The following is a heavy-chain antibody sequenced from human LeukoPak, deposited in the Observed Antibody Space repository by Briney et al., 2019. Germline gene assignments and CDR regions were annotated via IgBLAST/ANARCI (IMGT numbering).Heavy chain of an antibody. D-gene: IGHD6-19*01. J-gene: IGHJ4*02. CDR1: GFTFNTYK. Sequence: GGSLRLSCAASGFTFNTYKMNWVRQAPGKGLEWISHISAASDIIHYADSVKGRCTISRDNIKNSLYLQMDSLRADDTAIYYCARIPFQWLEKVYYFDHWGRGTLVAVSS. CDR3: ARIPFQWLEKVYYFDH. V-gene: IGHV3-48*03. CDR2: ISAASDII.